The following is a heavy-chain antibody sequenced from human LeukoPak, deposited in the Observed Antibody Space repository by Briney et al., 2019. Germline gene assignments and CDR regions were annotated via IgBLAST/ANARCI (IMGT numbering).Heavy chain of an antibody. J-gene: IGHJ4*02. Sequence: SETLSLTCTVSGGSISSGSYFWSWIRQPAGKGLEWIGRIYTSGNTNYNPSLKSRVTISVDTSKNQFSLKPSSVTAADTAVYYCARDPGYSSSWDVWGQGTLVTVSS. CDR1: GGSISSGSYF. V-gene: IGHV4-61*02. D-gene: IGHD6-13*01. CDR2: IYTSGNT. CDR3: ARDPGYSSSWDV.